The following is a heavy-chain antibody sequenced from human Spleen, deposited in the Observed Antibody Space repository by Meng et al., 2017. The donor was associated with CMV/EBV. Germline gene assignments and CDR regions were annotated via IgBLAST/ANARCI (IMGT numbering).Heavy chain of an antibody. D-gene: IGHD2-2*01. V-gene: IGHV3-33*06. CDR2: IWFDGINK. J-gene: IGHJ4*02. CDR3: AKDPNARPYYYFDY. Sequence: GFAFSSVAMPSVRQAPGKGLEWLAVIWFDGINKYYVDSLKGRFTTSRDNSKNTLYLQMNSLRTEDTAVYDCAKDPNARPYYYFDYWGQGTLVTVSS. CDR1: GFAFSSVA.